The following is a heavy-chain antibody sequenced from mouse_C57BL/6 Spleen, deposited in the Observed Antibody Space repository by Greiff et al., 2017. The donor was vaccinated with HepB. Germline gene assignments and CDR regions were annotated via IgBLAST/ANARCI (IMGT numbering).Heavy chain of an antibody. CDR3: ARRRDDYDPFAY. J-gene: IGHJ3*01. D-gene: IGHD2-4*01. CDR2: IYPRSGNT. CDR1: GYTFTSYG. V-gene: IGHV1-81*01. Sequence: QVQLKQSGAELARPGASVKLSCKASGYTFTSYGISWVKQRTGQGLEWIGEIYPRSGNTYYNEKFKGKATLTADKSSSTAYMELRSLTSEDSAVYFCARRRDDYDPFAYWGQGTLVTVSA.